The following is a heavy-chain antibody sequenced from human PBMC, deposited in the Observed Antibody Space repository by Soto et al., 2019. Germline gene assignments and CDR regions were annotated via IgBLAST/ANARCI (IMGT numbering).Heavy chain of an antibody. V-gene: IGHV3-64D*06. Sequence: GGSLRLSCSASGFTFSNYAMHWVRQAPGKGLEYVSAITSNGGSTYYPDSMNGRFTISRDNSENTLYLQMSSLRVEDTSFYYCVKALSARYNSAKAFDVWGQGTMVTVSS. J-gene: IGHJ3*01. CDR3: VKALSARYNSAKAFDV. D-gene: IGHD2-2*02. CDR1: GFTFSNYA. CDR2: ITSNGGST.